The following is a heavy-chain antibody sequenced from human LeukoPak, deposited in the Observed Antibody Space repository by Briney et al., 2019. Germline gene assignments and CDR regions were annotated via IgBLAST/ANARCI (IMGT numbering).Heavy chain of an antibody. V-gene: IGHV3-30*04. CDR2: ISYDGSNK. CDR1: GFTFSSYA. Sequence: GGSLRLSCAASGFTFSSYAMHWVRQAPGKGLEWVAVISYDGSNKYYADSVKGRFTISRDNSKNTLYLQMSSLRPEDTAVYYCAKVGIDSSGSKGWFDPWGQGGLVTVSS. D-gene: IGHD3-22*01. CDR3: AKVGIDSSGSKGWFDP. J-gene: IGHJ5*02.